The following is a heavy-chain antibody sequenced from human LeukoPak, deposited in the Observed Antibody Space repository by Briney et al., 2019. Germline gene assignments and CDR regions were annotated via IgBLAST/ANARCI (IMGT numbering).Heavy chain of an antibody. D-gene: IGHD1-14*01. CDR2: IYIEGRTP. J-gene: IGHJ4*02. V-gene: IGHV3-74*01. Sequence: GGSLRLSCAASGFTFSSYWMNWVRQVPGKGLMWLSRIYIEGRTPSYADSVKGRFTISRDNAKSTLYLQMSSLGAEDTAVYYCARDAEGHLDQWGQGTLVTVSS. CDR3: ARDAEGHLDQ. CDR1: GFTFSSYW.